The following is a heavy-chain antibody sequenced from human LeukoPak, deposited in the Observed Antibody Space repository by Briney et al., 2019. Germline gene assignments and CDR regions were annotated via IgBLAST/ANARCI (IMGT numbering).Heavy chain of an antibody. V-gene: IGHV1-18*01. CDR2: ISAYNGNT. D-gene: IGHD3-3*01. J-gene: IGHJ4*02. CDR1: GYTFTSYG. Sequence: ASVKVSCKASGYTFTSYGISWVRQAPGQGLEWMGWISAYNGNTNYAQKLQGRVTMTTDTSTSTAYMELRSLRSDDTAVYYCARDGDLRFLEWLPLYYFDYWGQGTLVTVSS. CDR3: ARDGDLRFLEWLPLYYFDY.